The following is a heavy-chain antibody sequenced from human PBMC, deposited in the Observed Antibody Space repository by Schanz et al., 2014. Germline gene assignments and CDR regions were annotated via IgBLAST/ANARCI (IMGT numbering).Heavy chain of an antibody. V-gene: IGHV3-23*01. J-gene: IGHJ4*02. CDR1: GFTVNNYA. CDR3: ARTDQQMQRPDY. D-gene: IGHD2-2*01. CDR2: LTGSGGGT. Sequence: EVQLLESGGGLVQPGGSLRLSCTVSGFTVNNYAMNWVRQAPGRGLEWVSSLTGSGGGTYYADSVKGRFTISKHNSRHTLYLQMDSLTTDDTAVYYCARTDQQMQRPDYWGQGTLVIVSS.